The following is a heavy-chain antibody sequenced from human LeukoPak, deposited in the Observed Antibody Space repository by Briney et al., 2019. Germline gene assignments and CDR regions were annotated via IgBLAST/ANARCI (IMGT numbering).Heavy chain of an antibody. CDR3: AREQLLYYHATNDAFDV. V-gene: IGHV3-21*06. CDR1: GFTFSSYS. D-gene: IGHD1-26*01. Sequence: GGSLRLSCAASGFTFSSYSMNWVRQAPGKGLEWVSSISSSSTFIYYADSVKGRFTISRDNAKNLLYLQMNSLRAEDTAVYYCAREQLLYYHATNDAFDVWGQGAKVTVSS. CDR2: ISSSSTFI. J-gene: IGHJ3*01.